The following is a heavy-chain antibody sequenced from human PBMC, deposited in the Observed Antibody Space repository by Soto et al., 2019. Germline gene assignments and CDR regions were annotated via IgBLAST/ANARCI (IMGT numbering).Heavy chain of an antibody. CDR3: ATDLHSNPLSWFDP. V-gene: IGHV1-24*01. CDR2: FDPEDGET. J-gene: IGHJ5*02. Sequence: ASVKVSFKVSGYTLTELSMHWVRQAPGKGLEWMGGFDPEDGETIYAQKFQGRVTMTEDTSTDTAYMELSSLRSEDTAVYYCATDLHSNPLSWFDPWGQGTLVTVSS. CDR1: GYTLTELS.